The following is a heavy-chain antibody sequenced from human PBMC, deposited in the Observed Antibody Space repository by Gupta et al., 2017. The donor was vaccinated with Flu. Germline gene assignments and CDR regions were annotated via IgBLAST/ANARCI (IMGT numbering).Heavy chain of an antibody. D-gene: IGHD1-14*01. V-gene: IGHV4-59*08. CDR1: GGSISNFH. J-gene: IGHJ3*02. CDR2: ISFSGNT. CDR3: ASPNQGPYAFDI. Sequence: QVQLQESGPGLVKPSETLSLTCTVSGGSISNFHWSWIRQPPGKGLEWIGYISFSGNTNYNPSLKSRVTISLDTSKTQFSLKLTSLTAADTAVYYCASPNQGPYAFDIWGRGTMVTVSS.